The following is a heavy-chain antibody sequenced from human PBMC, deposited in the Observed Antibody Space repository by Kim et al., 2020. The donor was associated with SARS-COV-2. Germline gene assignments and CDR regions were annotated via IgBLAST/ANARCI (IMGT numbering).Heavy chain of an antibody. CDR3: ARDPLSCGGDCYNWFDP. Sequence: SVKVSCKASGGTFSSYAISWVRQAPGQGLEWMGGIIPIFGTANYAQKFQGRVTITADESTSTAYMELSSLRSEDTAVYYCARDPLSCGGDCYNWFDPWGQRALVTVSS. J-gene: IGHJ5*02. CDR2: IIPIFGTA. CDR1: GGTFSSYA. D-gene: IGHD2-21*02. V-gene: IGHV1-69*13.